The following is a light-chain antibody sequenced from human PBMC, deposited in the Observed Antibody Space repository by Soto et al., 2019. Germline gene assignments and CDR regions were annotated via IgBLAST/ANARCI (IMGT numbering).Light chain of an antibody. CDR2: AAS. CDR3: QQSYSTPFT. J-gene: IGKJ3*01. Sequence: DIQMTQSPSSLSASVRDRVTITCRASQSISSYLNWYQQKPGKAPKLLIYAASSLQSGVPSRFSGSGSGTDFTLTISSLQPEDFAIYYCQQSYSTPFTFGPGTKVDIK. V-gene: IGKV1-39*01. CDR1: QSISSY.